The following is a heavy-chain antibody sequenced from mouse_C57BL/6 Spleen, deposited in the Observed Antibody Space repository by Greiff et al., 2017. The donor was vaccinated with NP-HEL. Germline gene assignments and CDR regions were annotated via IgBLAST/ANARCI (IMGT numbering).Heavy chain of an antibody. V-gene: IGHV2-5*01. CDR2: IWRGGST. J-gene: IGHJ2*01. D-gene: IGHD4-1*01. CDR3: AKNRNWDGGSFDY. CDR1: GFSLTSYG. Sequence: QVQLQQSGPGLVQPSQSLSITCTVSGFSLTSYGVHWVRQSPGKGLEWLGVIWRGGSTDYNAAFMSRLSITKDNSKSQVFFKMNSLQADDTAIYYCAKNRNWDGGSFDYWGQGTTLTVSS.